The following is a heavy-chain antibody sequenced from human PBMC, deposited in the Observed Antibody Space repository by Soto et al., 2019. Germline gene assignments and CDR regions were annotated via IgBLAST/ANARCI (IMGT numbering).Heavy chain of an antibody. V-gene: IGHV1-3*01. CDR1: GYTFGIYG. CDR2: INAGNGNT. Sequence: ASVKVSCKASGYTFGIYGLTWVRQAPGHRPEWMGWINAGNGNTKYAQKFQGRVTINRDTSASTVYMEMSSLRSEDTTVYYCVRDVRSSIDCWGQGTPVTVSS. J-gene: IGHJ4*02. CDR3: VRDVRSSIDC. D-gene: IGHD2-2*01.